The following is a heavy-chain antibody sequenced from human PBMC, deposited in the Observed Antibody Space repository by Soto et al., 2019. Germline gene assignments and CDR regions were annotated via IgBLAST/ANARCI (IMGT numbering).Heavy chain of an antibody. J-gene: IGHJ6*02. CDR1: GFPFRDYA. V-gene: IGHV3-23*01. Sequence: EVQLLESGGGLVQPGGSLRLSCAASGFPFRDYAMSWVRQAPGKGLEWVSVIACCGGSTYSADFVRGRFTISRDSSKNTLYLQINNLRAEDTAIYYCVKEKFSTSTYYHYAMDVWGQGTTVTVSS. D-gene: IGHD6-6*01. CDR2: IACCGGST. CDR3: VKEKFSTSTYYHYAMDV.